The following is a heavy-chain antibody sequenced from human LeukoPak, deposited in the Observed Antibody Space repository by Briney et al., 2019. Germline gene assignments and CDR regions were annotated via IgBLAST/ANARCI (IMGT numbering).Heavy chain of an antibody. J-gene: IGHJ4*02. Sequence: PGGSLRLSCAASGFTFSSYWMSWVRQAPGKGLEWVANMKQDGSEKYYVDSVKGRFTISRDNAKNSLYLQMNSLRAEDTAVYYCARDGRPDFWSGCYQAFGYWGQGTLVTVSS. V-gene: IGHV3-7*01. D-gene: IGHD3-3*01. CDR1: GFTFSSYW. CDR2: MKQDGSEK. CDR3: ARDGRPDFWSGCYQAFGY.